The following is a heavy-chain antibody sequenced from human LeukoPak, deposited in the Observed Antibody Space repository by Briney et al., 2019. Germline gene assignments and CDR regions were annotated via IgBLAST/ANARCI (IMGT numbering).Heavy chain of an antibody. CDR1: GFTFSSYG. V-gene: IGHV3-33*01. Sequence: QPGGSLRLSCAASGFTFSSYGVHWVRQAPGKGLEWVAVIWYDGSNKYYADSVKGRFTISRDNSKNTLYLQMNSLRAEDTAVHYCARDLMPTTYYDFWRAPDYWGQGTLVTVSS. CDR2: IWYDGSNK. CDR3: ARDLMPTTYYDFWRAPDY. J-gene: IGHJ4*02. D-gene: IGHD3-3*01.